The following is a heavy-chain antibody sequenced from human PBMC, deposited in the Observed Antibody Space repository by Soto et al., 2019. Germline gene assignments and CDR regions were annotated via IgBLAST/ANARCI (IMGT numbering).Heavy chain of an antibody. Sequence: GASVKVSCNASGYTFTSYGISWVRQAPGQGLEWMGWISAYNGNTNYAQKLQGRVTMTTDTSTSTAYMELRSLRSDDTAVYYCARVTNDYIWGSYRLEVDYWGQGTLVTVSS. J-gene: IGHJ4*02. V-gene: IGHV1-18*01. CDR2: ISAYNGNT. CDR1: GYTFTSYG. CDR3: ARVTNDYIWGSYRLEVDY. D-gene: IGHD3-16*02.